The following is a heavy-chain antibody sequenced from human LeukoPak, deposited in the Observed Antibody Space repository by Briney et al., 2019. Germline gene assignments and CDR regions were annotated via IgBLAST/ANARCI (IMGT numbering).Heavy chain of an antibody. Sequence: PSETLSLTCTVSGGSISSGGSYWSWIRQHPGKGLEWIGYIYYSGSTYYNPSLKSRVTISVDTSKNQFSLKLSSVTAADTAVYYCAGGLNYDSSGYYSLDWYFDLWGRGTLVTVSP. CDR2: IYYSGST. CDR3: AGGLNYDSSGYYSLDWYFDL. CDR1: GGSISSGGSY. D-gene: IGHD3-22*01. J-gene: IGHJ2*01. V-gene: IGHV4-31*03.